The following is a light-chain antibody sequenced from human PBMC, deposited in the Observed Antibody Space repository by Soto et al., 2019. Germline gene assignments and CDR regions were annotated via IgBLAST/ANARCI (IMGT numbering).Light chain of an antibody. CDR1: QPISTW. V-gene: IGKV1-12*01. CDR2: GAS. CDR3: QHNNRLPWT. Sequence: DIQMTQSPATLSVSLGERATLTCRASQPISTWLVWYQQKPGKPPELLIHGASTWHSGVSSRFSGGGSGTDFTLTISRLQAEVFVTYCRQHNNRLPWTFGQGTKVDIK. J-gene: IGKJ1*01.